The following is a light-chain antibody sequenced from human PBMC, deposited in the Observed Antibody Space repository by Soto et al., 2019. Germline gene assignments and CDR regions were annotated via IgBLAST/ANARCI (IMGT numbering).Light chain of an antibody. CDR2: WAS. V-gene: IGKV4-1*01. Sequence: DIVITQCPDSLAVSLGERATINCKSSQSVLYSSNNKNYLAWYQQKPGQPPKLLIYWASTRESGVPDRFSGSGSGTDFTLTISSLQAEDVAVYYCQQYYSTPITFGQGTRLEIK. J-gene: IGKJ5*01. CDR1: QSVLYSSNNKNY. CDR3: QQYYSTPIT.